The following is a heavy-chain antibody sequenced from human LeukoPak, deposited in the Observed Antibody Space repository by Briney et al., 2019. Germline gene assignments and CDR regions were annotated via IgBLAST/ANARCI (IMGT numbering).Heavy chain of an antibody. V-gene: IGHV4-59*12. D-gene: IGHD2-15*01. CDR2: IYYSGST. CDR3: AREPPRRNIVVVVAATVEAFDI. J-gene: IGHJ3*02. Sequence: SETLSLTCTVSGGSISSYYWSWLREPPGKGLEWFGYIYYSGSTNYNPSLKSRVTISVDTSKNQFSLKLSSVTAADTAVYYCAREPPRRNIVVVVAATVEAFDIWGQGTMVTVSS. CDR1: GGSISSYY.